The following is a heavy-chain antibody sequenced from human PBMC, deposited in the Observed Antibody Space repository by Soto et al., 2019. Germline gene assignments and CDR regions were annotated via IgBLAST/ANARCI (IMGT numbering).Heavy chain of an antibody. CDR2: IWYDGSNK. CDR1: GFTFSSYG. CDR3: AIMPVAGEVVDY. V-gene: IGHV3-33*01. Sequence: WGSLRLSCAASGFTFSSYGMHWVRQAPGKGLEWVAVIWYDGSNKYYADSVKGRFTISRDNSKNTLYLQMNSLRAEDTAVYYCAIMPVAGEVVDYWGRNPGHRLL. J-gene: IGHJ4*01. D-gene: IGHD6-19*01.